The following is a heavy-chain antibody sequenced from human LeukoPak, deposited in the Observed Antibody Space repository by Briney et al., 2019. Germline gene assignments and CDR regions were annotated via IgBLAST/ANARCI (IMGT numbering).Heavy chain of an antibody. D-gene: IGHD5-12*01. CDR1: GYTYTSYD. J-gene: IGHJ5*02. Sequence: ASVKVSCNVSGYTYTSYDTHWVRQATGQGLEWMGWMNPNSGNTGYAQKFQGRVTMTRNTSISTAYMELSSLRSEDTAVYYCARGVRVVRSSGYENCFYPWGQGTLVTVSS. V-gene: IGHV1-8*01. CDR3: ARGVRVVRSSGYENCFYP. CDR2: MNPNSGNT.